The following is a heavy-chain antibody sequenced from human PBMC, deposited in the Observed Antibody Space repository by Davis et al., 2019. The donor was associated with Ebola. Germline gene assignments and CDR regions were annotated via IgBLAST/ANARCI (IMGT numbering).Heavy chain of an antibody. Sequence: GESLKISCAASGFTFSSYAMSWVRQAPGKGLEWVSAISGSGGSTYYADSVKGRFTISRDSSKNTVYLQMNSLRAEDTAVYYCVKDLHVVLRVLEWLSPEDWGQGALVTVSS. CDR3: VKDLHVVLRVLEWLSPED. V-gene: IGHV3-23*01. J-gene: IGHJ4*02. D-gene: IGHD3-3*01. CDR1: GFTFSSYA. CDR2: ISGSGGST.